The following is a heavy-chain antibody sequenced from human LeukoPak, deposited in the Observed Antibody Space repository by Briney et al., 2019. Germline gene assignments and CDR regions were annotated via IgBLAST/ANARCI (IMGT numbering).Heavy chain of an antibody. CDR2: FDPEDGET. CDR1: GYTLTELS. D-gene: IGHD2-2*01. Sequence: ASVKVSCKVSGYTLTELSMHWVRQAPGKGLEWMGGFDPEDGETIYAQKFQGRVTMTEDTSTDTAYMELSSLRSEDTAVYYCARVKVPAAMTAALGGYFDYWGQGTLVTVSS. J-gene: IGHJ4*02. V-gene: IGHV1-24*01. CDR3: ARVKVPAAMTAALGGYFDY.